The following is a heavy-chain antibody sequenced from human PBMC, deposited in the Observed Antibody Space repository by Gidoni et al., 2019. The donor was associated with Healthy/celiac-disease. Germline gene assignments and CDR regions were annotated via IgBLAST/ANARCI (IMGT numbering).Heavy chain of an antibody. J-gene: IGHJ4*02. V-gene: IGHV4-31*03. Sequence: QVQLQESGPGLVKPSQTLSTTCTVSRGSISSGGYYWSWIRQHPGKGLEWIGYIYYRGSTYYNPSLKSRVTISVDTSKNQFSLKLSSVTAADTAVYYCARGGTTVVTELGWGQGTLVTVSS. D-gene: IGHD4-17*01. CDR3: ARGGTTVVTELG. CDR1: RGSISSGGYY. CDR2: IYYRGST.